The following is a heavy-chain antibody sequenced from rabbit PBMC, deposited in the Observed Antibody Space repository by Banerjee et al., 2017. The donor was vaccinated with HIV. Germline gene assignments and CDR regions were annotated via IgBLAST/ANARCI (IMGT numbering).Heavy chain of an antibody. Sequence: QEQLVESGGGLVQPEGSLTLTCTASGFTLSSYWICWVRQAPGKGLEWIACIYGGGSGSRYYASWAKGRFTISKTSSTTVTLQMTSLTAADTATYFCARGSSDYNDGNSFNLWGPGTLVTVS. CDR2: IYGGGSGSR. CDR1: GFTLSSYW. V-gene: IGHV1S45*01. CDR3: ARGSSDYNDGNSFNL. J-gene: IGHJ4*01. D-gene: IGHD8-1*01.